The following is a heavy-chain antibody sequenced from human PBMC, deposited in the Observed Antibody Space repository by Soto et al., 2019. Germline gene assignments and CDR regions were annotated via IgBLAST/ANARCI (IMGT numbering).Heavy chain of an antibody. D-gene: IGHD6-19*01. Sequence: ASVKVSCKASGGTFSSYAISWVRQAPGQGLEWMGGIIPIFGTANYARKFQGRVTITADESTSTAYMELSSLRSEDTAVYYCARDSSSGWSDAFDIWGQGTMVTVSS. CDR2: IIPIFGTA. CDR3: ARDSSSGWSDAFDI. V-gene: IGHV1-69*13. J-gene: IGHJ3*02. CDR1: GGTFSSYA.